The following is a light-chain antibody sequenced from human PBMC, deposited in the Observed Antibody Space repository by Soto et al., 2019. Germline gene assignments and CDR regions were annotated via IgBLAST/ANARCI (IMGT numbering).Light chain of an antibody. V-gene: IGKV1-5*01. CDR1: QPISTW. CDR3: QQLNCFS. CDR2: DAS. Sequence: DIQMTQSPSTLSASVGDRVTITCRASQPISTWLTWYQQKPGKAPKVLIFDASRLESGVPSRFSGSGSGTDFTLTITSLQPDDSATYYCQQLNCFSFGGGTKVEI. J-gene: IGKJ4*01.